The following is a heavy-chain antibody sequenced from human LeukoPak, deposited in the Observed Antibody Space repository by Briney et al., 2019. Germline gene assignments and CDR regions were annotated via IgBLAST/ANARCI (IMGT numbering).Heavy chain of an antibody. D-gene: IGHD3-10*01. V-gene: IGHV3-30-3*01. CDR3: ARVSGTMVRVFDGMDV. J-gene: IGHJ6*02. CDR1: GFTFSSYA. Sequence: GGSLRLSCAASGFTFSSYAMHWVRQAPGKGLEWVAVISYDGSNKYYADSVKGRFTISRDNSKNTLYLQMNSLRAEDTAVYYCARVSGTMVRVFDGMDVWGQGTTVTVSS. CDR2: ISYDGSNK.